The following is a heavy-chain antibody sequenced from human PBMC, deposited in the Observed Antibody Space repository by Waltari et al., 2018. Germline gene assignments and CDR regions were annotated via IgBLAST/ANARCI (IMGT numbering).Heavy chain of an antibody. J-gene: IGHJ6*02. CDR1: GFTFSSYA. Sequence: QVQLVESGGGVVQPGRSLRLSCAASGFTFSSYAMHWVRQAPGKGLEWVAVISYDGSNKYYADSVKGRFTLSRDNSKNTLYLQMNSLRAEDTAVYYCARDGLLWFGEFPQNYYGMDVWGQGTTVTVSS. CDR2: ISYDGSNK. CDR3: ARDGLLWFGEFPQNYYGMDV. D-gene: IGHD3-10*01. V-gene: IGHV3-30*04.